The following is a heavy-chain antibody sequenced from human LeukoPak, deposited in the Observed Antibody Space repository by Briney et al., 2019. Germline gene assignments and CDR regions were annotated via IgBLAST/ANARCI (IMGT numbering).Heavy chain of an antibody. D-gene: IGHD6-19*01. CDR3: AKRCVRGWSTDAFDF. J-gene: IGHJ3*01. V-gene: IGHV3-23*01. CDR1: RFTPNIYA. CDR2: IRGSDGTT. Sequence: GGSLRLSSAAPRFTPNIYAMSSVRQAPRKGLEWVSPIRGSDGTTYYADSVKGRFTISRDNSKNTLYLQMNSLRAEDTAVYYCAKRCVRGWSTDAFDFWGQGTKVTVSS.